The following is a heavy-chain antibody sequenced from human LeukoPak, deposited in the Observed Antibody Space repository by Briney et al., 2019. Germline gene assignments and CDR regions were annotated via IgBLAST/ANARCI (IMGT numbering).Heavy chain of an antibody. V-gene: IGHV3-13*01. CDR2: IETVGNT. CDR1: GFTFTSYD. Sequence: PGGSLRLSCAASGFTFTSYDMHWVRQATGKGLEWVSAIETVGNTYYSGSVEGRFTISRDDVENSLYLHMNSLRDGDTAVYYRIRIRTREHQYGMDVWGQGTTVTVSS. CDR3: IRIRTREHQYGMDV. D-gene: IGHD1-26*01. J-gene: IGHJ6*02.